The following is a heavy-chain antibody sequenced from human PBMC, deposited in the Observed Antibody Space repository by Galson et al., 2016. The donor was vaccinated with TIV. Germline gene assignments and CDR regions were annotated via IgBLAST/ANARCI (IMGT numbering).Heavy chain of an antibody. Sequence: SETLSLTCGVSGDSISSVYYWGWIRQPPGRGLEWIGSFYDSGSTSYYKSSLRSRVAISVGTAKNQFSLRLTSVTAADTAIYYCAKMTRTSGPDSEYYFDRWGQGLLVSVAS. CDR2: FYDSGSTS. V-gene: IGHV4-38-2*01. D-gene: IGHD1-1*01. CDR3: AKMTRTSGPDSEYYFDR. J-gene: IGHJ4*02. CDR1: GDSISSVYY.